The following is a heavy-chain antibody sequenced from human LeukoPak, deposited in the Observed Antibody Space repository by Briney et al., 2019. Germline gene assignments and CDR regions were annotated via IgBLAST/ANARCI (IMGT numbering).Heavy chain of an antibody. V-gene: IGHV1-18*01. CDR1: GYTFTSFG. CDR3: ARGPAAGATRKFDP. Sequence: ASVKVSCKVSGYTFTSFGINWVRQAPGQGLEWMGWISAYNGNTNYAQKLQGRVTMTTDTSTSTAYMELRSLRSDDTAVYYCARGPAAGATRKFDPWGQGTLVTVSS. J-gene: IGHJ5*02. CDR2: ISAYNGNT. D-gene: IGHD6-13*01.